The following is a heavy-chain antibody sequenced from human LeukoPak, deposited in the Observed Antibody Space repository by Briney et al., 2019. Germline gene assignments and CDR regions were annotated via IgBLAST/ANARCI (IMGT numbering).Heavy chain of an antibody. CDR1: GFTFSSYA. CDR2: ISYDGSNK. CDR3: AKSSVAGTRWYFDL. Sequence: GGSLRLSCAASGFTFSSYAMHWVRQAPGKGLEWVAVISYDGSNKYYADSVKGRFTISRDNSKNTLYLQMNSLRAVDTAVYYCAKSSVAGTRWYFDLWGRGTLVTVSS. J-gene: IGHJ2*01. V-gene: IGHV3-30-3*02. D-gene: IGHD6-19*01.